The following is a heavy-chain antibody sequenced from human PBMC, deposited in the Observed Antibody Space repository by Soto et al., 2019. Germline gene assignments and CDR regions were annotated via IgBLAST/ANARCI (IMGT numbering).Heavy chain of an antibody. CDR3: ASSLITSGGVIANLFDY. CDR1: GGTFSSYA. CDR2: IIPIFGTA. V-gene: IGHV1-69*13. D-gene: IGHD3-16*02. Sequence: ASVKVSCKASGGTFSSYAISWVRQAPGQGLEWMGGIIPIFGTANYAQKFQGRVTITADESTSTAYMELSSLRSEDTAVYYCASSLITSGGVIANLFDYWGQGTLVTVSS. J-gene: IGHJ4*02.